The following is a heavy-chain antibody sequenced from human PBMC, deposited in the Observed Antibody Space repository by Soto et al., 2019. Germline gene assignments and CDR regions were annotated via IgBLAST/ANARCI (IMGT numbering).Heavy chain of an antibody. CDR3: ARGGRYYYYGMDV. J-gene: IGHJ6*02. CDR1: GGSFSGYY. Sequence: SETLSLTCAVYGGSFSGYYWSWIRQPPGKGLEWIGEINHSGSTNYNPSLKSRVTILVDTSKNQFSLKLSSVTAADTAVYYCARGGRYYYYGMDVWGQGTTVTVSS. V-gene: IGHV4-34*01. CDR2: INHSGST.